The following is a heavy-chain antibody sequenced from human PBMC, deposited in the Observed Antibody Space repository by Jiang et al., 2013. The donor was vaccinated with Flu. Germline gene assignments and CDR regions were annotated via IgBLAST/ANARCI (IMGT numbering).Heavy chain of an antibody. Sequence: SGAEVKKPGASVKVSCKASGYTFTGYYMHWVRQAPGQGLEWMGWINPNSGGTNYAQKFQGRVTMTRDTSISTAYMELSRLRSDDTAVYYCARVKSGSYYGMDAFDIWGQGTMVTVSS. J-gene: IGHJ3*02. D-gene: IGHD1-26*01. CDR3: ARVKSGSYYGMDAFDI. CDR2: INPNSGGT. CDR1: GYTFTGYY. V-gene: IGHV1-2*02.